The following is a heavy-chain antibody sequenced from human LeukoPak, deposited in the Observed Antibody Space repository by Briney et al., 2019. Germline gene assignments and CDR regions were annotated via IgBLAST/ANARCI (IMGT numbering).Heavy chain of an antibody. CDR1: GGSISSYY. CDR2: IYYSGST. V-gene: IGHV4-59*01. J-gene: IGHJ5*02. Sequence: SETLSLTCTVSGGSISSYYWSWIRQPPGKGLEWIGYIYYSGSTNYNPSLKSRVTISVDTSKNQFSLKLSSVTAADTAVYYCARSRHEIDWFDPWGQGTLVTVSS. CDR3: ARSRHEIDWFDP. D-gene: IGHD5-24*01.